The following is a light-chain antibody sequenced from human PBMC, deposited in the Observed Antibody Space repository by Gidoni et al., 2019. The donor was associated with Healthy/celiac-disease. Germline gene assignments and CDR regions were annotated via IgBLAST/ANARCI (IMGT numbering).Light chain of an antibody. CDR1: KLGDKY. CDR2: QDS. V-gene: IGLV3-1*01. CDR3: QAWDRSTAWV. Sequence: SYELTQPPSVSVSPGQTASITCSGDKLGDKYACWYQQKPGQSPVLVIYQDSKRPSGIPERFSGSNSGNTATLTISGTQAMDAADYYCQAWDRSTAWVFGGGTKLTVL. J-gene: IGLJ2*01.